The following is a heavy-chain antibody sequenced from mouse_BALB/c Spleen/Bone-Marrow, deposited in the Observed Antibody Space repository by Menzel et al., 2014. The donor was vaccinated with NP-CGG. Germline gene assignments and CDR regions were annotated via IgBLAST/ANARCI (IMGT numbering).Heavy chain of an antibody. J-gene: IGHJ3*01. D-gene: IGHD2-13*01. V-gene: IGHV1S130*01. CDR3: TREGDSPFAY. Sequence: QVQLQQSGSVLVRPGASVKLSCKASGYTFTSSWMHWAKQRPGQGLEWIGEIHPNTDNTNYDEKFKSKATLTVDKSSSTAYMQLSSLTSEDSAVYYCTREGDSPFAYWGQETLVTVSA. CDR2: IHPNTDNT. CDR1: GYTFTSSW.